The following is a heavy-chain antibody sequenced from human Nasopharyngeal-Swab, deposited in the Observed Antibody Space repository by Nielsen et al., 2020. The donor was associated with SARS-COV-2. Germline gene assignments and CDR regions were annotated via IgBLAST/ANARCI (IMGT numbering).Heavy chain of an antibody. CDR3: ARYILTGFGFDP. D-gene: IGHD3-9*01. Sequence: SETLSLTCAVSGGSISSSNWWSWVRQPPGKGLGWIGEIYHSGSTNYNPSLKSRVTISVDKSKNQFSLKLSSVTAADTAVYYCARYILTGFGFDPWGQGTLVTVSS. V-gene: IGHV4-4*02. CDR2: IYHSGST. CDR1: GGSISSSNW. J-gene: IGHJ5*02.